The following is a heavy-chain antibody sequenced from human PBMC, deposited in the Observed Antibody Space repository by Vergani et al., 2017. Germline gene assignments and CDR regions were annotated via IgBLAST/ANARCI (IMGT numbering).Heavy chain of an antibody. Sequence: VQLVQSGAEVKKPGESLKISCKGSGYSFTSYWIGWVRQMPGKGLEWMGIIYPGDSDTRYSPSFQGQVTISAAKSISTAYLQWSSLKASDTAMYYCARLGVPAAIPHYYYYYYMDVWGKGTTVTVSS. D-gene: IGHD2-2*01. CDR1: GYSFTSYW. V-gene: IGHV5-51*01. CDR3: ARLGVPAAIPHYYYYYYMDV. J-gene: IGHJ6*03. CDR2: IYPGDSDT.